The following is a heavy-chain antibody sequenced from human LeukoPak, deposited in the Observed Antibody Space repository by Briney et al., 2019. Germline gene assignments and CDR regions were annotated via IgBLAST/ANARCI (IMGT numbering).Heavy chain of an antibody. CDR3: ARNYGPGPRYYYYYMDV. D-gene: IGHD3-10*01. CDR2: IKKDGTEE. V-gene: IGHV3-7*01. J-gene: IGHJ6*03. CDR1: GFPFGSYW. Sequence: GGSLRLSCAASGFPFGSYWMTWVPQAPGKGLEWVANIKKDGTEEHHVDSVKGRFPVPRDNARNSLYLQMNTLRVKDTAIYYCARNYGPGPRYYYYYMDVWGKGTTVTVSS.